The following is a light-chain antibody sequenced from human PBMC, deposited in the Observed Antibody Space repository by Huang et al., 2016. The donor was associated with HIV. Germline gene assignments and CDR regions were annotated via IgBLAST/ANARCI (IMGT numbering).Light chain of an antibody. V-gene: IGKV3-20*01. CDR1: QSVSSTY. CDR2: GAS. J-gene: IGKJ1*01. Sequence: EIVLTQSPGTLSLSPGERATLSCRASQSVSSTYLAWYQQKPGQAPRLLIYGASNGTTGIPDRFSGGGSGTDFTLTITRLEPEDFAVYYCQQYRSSPWTFGQGTKVE. CDR3: QQYRSSPWT.